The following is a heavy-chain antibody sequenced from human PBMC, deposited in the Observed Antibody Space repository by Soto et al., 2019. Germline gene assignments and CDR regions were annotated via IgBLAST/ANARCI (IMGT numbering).Heavy chain of an antibody. V-gene: IGHV4-59*01. CDR3: ARGGTLGGADV. Sequence: WETLSLTCTVSGNSISTYYWGWIRQPPGRGMEWIGYIYYSGSTNYNPSLKSRATLSVDTSKNQFSLKLRSVPAADTAVYYCARGGTLGGADVWGPGTTVIVSS. J-gene: IGHJ6*02. CDR2: IYYSGST. CDR1: GNSISTYY. D-gene: IGHD3-16*01.